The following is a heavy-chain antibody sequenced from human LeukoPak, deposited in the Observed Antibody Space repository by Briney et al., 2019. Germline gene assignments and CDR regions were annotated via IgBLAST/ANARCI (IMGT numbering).Heavy chain of an antibody. V-gene: IGHV4-59*08. CDR1: GGSITSYY. CDR2: IYYTGST. J-gene: IGHJ4*02. CDR3: AGSYFYDGNRYFDY. D-gene: IGHD3-22*01. Sequence: SETLSLTCNVSGGSITSYYWNWIRQPPGKGLEWIGYIYYTGSTNSNPSLRSRVTMSLDTSKKQFSLKLSSVTATDTARYYCAGSYFYDGNRYFDYWGQGALVTVSS.